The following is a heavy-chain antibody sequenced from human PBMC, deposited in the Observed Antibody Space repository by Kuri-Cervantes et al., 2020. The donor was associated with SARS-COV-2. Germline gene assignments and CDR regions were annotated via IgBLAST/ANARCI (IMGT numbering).Heavy chain of an antibody. V-gene: IGHV1-18*04. Sequence: ASVKVSCKASGYTFTSYGISWVRQAPGQGLEWMGWISAYNGNTNYAQKLQGRVTMTTDTSTSTAYMELRSLRSDDTAVYCCARDTGGDYGYWYFDLWGPGTLVTVSS. D-gene: IGHD4-17*01. CDR2: ISAYNGNT. CDR1: GYTFTSYG. J-gene: IGHJ2*01. CDR3: ARDTGGDYGYWYFDL.